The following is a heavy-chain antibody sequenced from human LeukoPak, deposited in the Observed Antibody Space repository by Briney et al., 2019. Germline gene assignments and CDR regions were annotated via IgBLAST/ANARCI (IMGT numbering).Heavy chain of an antibody. D-gene: IGHD6-19*01. J-gene: IGHJ4*02. CDR2: IYYSGST. V-gene: IGHV4-59*08. Sequence: SETLSLTCTVSGGSMSPYHWGWIRQPPGKGLEWTGYIYYSGSTNYNPSLKSRDTISVDTSKNQFPLKLSSVTAADTAIYYCARAVSGRFDYWGQGTLVTVSS. CDR1: GGSMSPYH. CDR3: ARAVSGRFDY.